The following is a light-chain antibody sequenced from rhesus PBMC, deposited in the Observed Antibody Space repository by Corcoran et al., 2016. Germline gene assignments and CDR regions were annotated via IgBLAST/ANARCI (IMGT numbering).Light chain of an antibody. CDR2: KAT. CDR3: LRYSSSPALT. V-gene: IGKV1-22*01. CDR1: QSISSW. J-gene: IGKJ4*01. Sequence: DIQMTQSPYSLSASVGDTVTITCRASQSISSWLDWYQKKPGKTPKLLIYKATSLQSGVPSRFSGIGSGTDFTLTNSSLQPEDFATYYGLRYSSSPALTFGGGTNGEIK.